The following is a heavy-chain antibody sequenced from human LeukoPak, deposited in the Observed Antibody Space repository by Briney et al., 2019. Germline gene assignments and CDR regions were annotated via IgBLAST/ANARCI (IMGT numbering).Heavy chain of an antibody. J-gene: IGHJ1*01. CDR3: ARESQYSSDWQH. V-gene: IGHV4-61*02. D-gene: IGHD6-19*01. CDR1: GGSISSGSYY. CDR2: IYTSGST. Sequence: PSETLSLTCTVSGGSISSGSYYWTWIRQPAGKGLEWIGRIYTSGSTNYNPSLKSRVTISVDTSKNQFSLKLSSVTAADTAVYYCARESQYSSDWQHWGQGTLVTVSS.